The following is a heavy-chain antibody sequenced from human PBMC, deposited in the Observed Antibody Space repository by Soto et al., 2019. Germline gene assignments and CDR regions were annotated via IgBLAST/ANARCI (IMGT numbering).Heavy chain of an antibody. CDR2: ISPMFGAA. Sequence: QVQLVQSGAEMKKPGSSVKVSCQSSGGTFNTYAMNWVRQAPGQDPEWMGDISPMFGAANYAPKFQGRVTITADESTGTSYMQLSSLPSEDTALYFCAREVQVHTPAFVYWGQGTLVTVSS. J-gene: IGHJ4*02. V-gene: IGHV1-69*19. D-gene: IGHD3-10*01. CDR1: GGTFNTYA. CDR3: AREVQVHTPAFVY.